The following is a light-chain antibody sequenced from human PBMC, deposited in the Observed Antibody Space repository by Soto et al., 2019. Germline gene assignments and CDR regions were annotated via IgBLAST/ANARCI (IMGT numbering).Light chain of an antibody. J-gene: IGKJ2*01. V-gene: IGKV3-15*01. Sequence: EIVMTQSPATLSVSPGERATLSCSASQSVSSNLAWYQQKPGQAPRLLIYGASTRATGIPARFSGSGSGTEVTLTISSLQSEDFAVYSCQQYNNWPPYTFGQGTKLEIK. CDR1: QSVSSN. CDR2: GAS. CDR3: QQYNNWPPYT.